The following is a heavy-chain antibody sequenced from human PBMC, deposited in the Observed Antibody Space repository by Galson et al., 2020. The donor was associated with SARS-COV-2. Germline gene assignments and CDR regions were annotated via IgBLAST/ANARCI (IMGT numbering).Heavy chain of an antibody. CDR1: GFSFSDYS. J-gene: IGHJ4*02. D-gene: IGHD6-25*01. CDR3: AKGALRRLRAIDYWYY. CDR2: LSDSTGST. V-gene: IGHV3-23*01. Sequence: GESLNISCAASGFSFSDYSMRWVRQTPGKGLEWVSGLSDSTGSTFYADSVQGRFTIARDSSKKTLFLHMNSLRVEDTAVYYCAKGALRRLRAIDYWYYWGQGTLVTVSS.